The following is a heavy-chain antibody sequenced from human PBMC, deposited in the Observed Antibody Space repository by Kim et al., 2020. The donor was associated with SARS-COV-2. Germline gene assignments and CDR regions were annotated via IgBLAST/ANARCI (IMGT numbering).Heavy chain of an antibody. J-gene: IGHJ4*02. V-gene: IGHV4-34*01. Sequence: SETLSLTCAVYGGSFSGYYWSWIRQPPGKGLEWIGEINHSGSTNYNPSLKSRVTISVDTSKNQFSLKLSSVTAADTAVYYCARRGLLWFGELFGHFDYWGQGTLVTVSS. D-gene: IGHD3-10*01. CDR3: ARRGLLWFGELFGHFDY. CDR2: INHSGST. CDR1: GGSFSGYY.